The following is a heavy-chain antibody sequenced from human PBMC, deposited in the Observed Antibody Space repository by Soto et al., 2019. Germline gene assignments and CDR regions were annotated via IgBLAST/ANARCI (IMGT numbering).Heavy chain of an antibody. CDR1: GYTFTSYG. V-gene: IGHV1-18*04. D-gene: IGHD2-15*01. CDR3: ARVYCSGGSCYSVYYGMDV. J-gene: IGHJ6*02. Sequence: ASVRVSYKASGYTFTSYGISWVRQAPGQGLEWMGWISAYNGNTNYAQKLQGRVTMTTDTSTSTAYMELRSLRSDDTAVYYCARVYCSGGSCYSVYYGMDVWGQGTTVTVSS. CDR2: ISAYNGNT.